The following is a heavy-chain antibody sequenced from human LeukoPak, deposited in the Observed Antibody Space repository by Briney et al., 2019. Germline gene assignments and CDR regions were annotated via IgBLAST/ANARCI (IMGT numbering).Heavy chain of an antibody. Sequence: GGSLRLSCAASGFTFSTYAMTWVRQAPGKGLEWVSGINSNGDEIYYADSVRGRFTISRDNSNNALYLQMDSLRAEDTAVYYCARGDGYNYGYYFDYWGQGTLVTVSS. D-gene: IGHD5-24*01. CDR2: INSNGDEI. CDR1: GFTFSTYA. V-gene: IGHV3-23*01. J-gene: IGHJ4*02. CDR3: ARGDGYNYGYYFDY.